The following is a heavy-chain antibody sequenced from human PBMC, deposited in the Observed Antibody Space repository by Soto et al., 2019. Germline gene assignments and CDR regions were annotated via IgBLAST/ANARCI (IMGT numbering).Heavy chain of an antibody. CDR1: GGSISSGGYY. J-gene: IGHJ6*03. Sequence: NPSETLSLTCTVSGGSISSGGYYWSWIRQHPGKGLEWIGYIYYSGSTYYNPSLKSRVTISVDTSKNQFSLKLSSVTAADTAVYYCAHTSSSRRTFDYYYYHMDVWGKGTTVTVSS. CDR2: IYYSGST. V-gene: IGHV4-31*03. CDR3: AHTSSSRRTFDYYYYHMDV. D-gene: IGHD6-6*01.